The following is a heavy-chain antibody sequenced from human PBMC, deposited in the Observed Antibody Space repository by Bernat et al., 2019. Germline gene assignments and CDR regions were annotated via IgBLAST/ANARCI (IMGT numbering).Heavy chain of an antibody. CDR3: ARGREGLWFGTFDY. CDR1: GFTFSSYG. D-gene: IGHD3-10*01. V-gene: IGHV3-33*01. J-gene: IGHJ4*02. CDR2: IWYDGSNK. Sequence: QVQLVESGGGVVQPGRSLRLSCAASGFTFSSYGMHWVRQAPGKGLEWVAVIWYDGSNKYYADSVKSRIPISRDNSKNTLYLQMNSLRAEDRDVYYCARGREGLWFGTFDYWGQGTLVTVSS.